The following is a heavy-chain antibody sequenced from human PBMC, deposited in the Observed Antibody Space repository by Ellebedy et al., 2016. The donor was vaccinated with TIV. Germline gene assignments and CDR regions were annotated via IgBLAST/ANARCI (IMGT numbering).Heavy chain of an antibody. Sequence: GGSLRLSXTASGFTLNNYGMHWARQAPGKGLEWVALIWYDGSNTYYADSVKGRFTISRDNSRNTLYLQMDSLRADDTAIYYCAGNIAARPHFFDYWGQGTLVTVSS. CDR2: IWYDGSNT. CDR1: GFTLNNYG. V-gene: IGHV3-33*01. J-gene: IGHJ4*02. D-gene: IGHD6-6*01. CDR3: AGNIAARPHFFDY.